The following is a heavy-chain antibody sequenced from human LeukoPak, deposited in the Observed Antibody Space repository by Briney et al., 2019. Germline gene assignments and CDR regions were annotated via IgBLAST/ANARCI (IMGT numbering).Heavy chain of an antibody. Sequence: GGSLGLSCAASGFTFSSYGMHWVRQAPGKGLEWVAVISYDGSNKYYADSAKGRFTISRDNSKNTLYLQMNSLRAEDTAVYYCAKDKERSFDYWGQGTLVTVSS. J-gene: IGHJ4*02. D-gene: IGHD1-1*01. CDR1: GFTFSSYG. CDR2: ISYDGSNK. V-gene: IGHV3-30*18. CDR3: AKDKERSFDY.